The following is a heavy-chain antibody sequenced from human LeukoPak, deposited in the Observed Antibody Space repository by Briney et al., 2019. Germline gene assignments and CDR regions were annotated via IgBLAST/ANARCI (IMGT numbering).Heavy chain of an antibody. Sequence: GGSLRLPCAASGFTFSNYAMNWVRQAPGKGLEWVSAIGGGGGTTYYTDSVKGRFTISRDNSKNTLYLQMNSLRAEDTAVYYCAKGKWLQHEYFQHWGQGTLVTVSS. CDR1: GFTFSNYA. D-gene: IGHD5-24*01. J-gene: IGHJ1*01. V-gene: IGHV3-23*01. CDR3: AKGKWLQHEYFQH. CDR2: IGGGGGTT.